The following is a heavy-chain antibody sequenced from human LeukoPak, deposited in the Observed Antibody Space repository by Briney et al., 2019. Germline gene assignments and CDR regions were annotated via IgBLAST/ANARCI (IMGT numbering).Heavy chain of an antibody. V-gene: IGHV1-8*01. Sequence: GASVKVPCKASGYTFTSYDINWVRQATGQGLEWMGWMNPNSGNTGYAQKFQGRVTMTRNTSISTAYMELSSLRSEDTAVYYCARGPYTYYDFWSGYYRDGAFDIWGQGTMVTVSS. CDR2: MNPNSGNT. CDR1: GYTFTSYD. D-gene: IGHD3-3*01. J-gene: IGHJ3*02. CDR3: ARGPYTYYDFWSGYYRDGAFDI.